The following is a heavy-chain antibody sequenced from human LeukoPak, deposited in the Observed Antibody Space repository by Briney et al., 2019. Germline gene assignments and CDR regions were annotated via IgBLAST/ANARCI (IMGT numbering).Heavy chain of an antibody. J-gene: IGHJ4*02. D-gene: IGHD2/OR15-2a*01. CDR3: ARTETRGYLAYYDPFWDY. CDR1: GFTFSSYA. CDR2: ISYDGSNK. V-gene: IGHV3-30-3*01. Sequence: PGGSLRLSCAASGFTFSSYAMHWVRQAPGKGLEWVAVISYDGSNKYYADSVKGRFTISRDNSKNTLYLQMNSLRAEDTAVYYCARTETRGYLAYYDPFWDYWGQGTLVTVSS.